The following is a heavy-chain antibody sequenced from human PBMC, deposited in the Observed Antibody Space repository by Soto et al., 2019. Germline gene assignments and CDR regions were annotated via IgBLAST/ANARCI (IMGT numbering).Heavy chain of an antibody. CDR3: ARMRGYCSSTSCLFDY. V-gene: IGHV2-26*01. CDR2: IFSNDEK. J-gene: IGHJ4*02. D-gene: IGHD2-2*01. Sequence: QVTLKESGPVLVKPTETLTLTCTVSGFSLSNARMGVSWIRQPPGKALEWLAHIFSNDEKSYSTSLKSRLTISKDTSKSQVVLTMTNMDPVDTATYYWARMRGYCSSTSCLFDYWGQGTLVTVSS. CDR1: GFSLSNARMG.